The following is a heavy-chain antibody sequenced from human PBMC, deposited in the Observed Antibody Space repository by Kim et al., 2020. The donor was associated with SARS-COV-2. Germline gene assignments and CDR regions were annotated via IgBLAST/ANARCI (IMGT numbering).Heavy chain of an antibody. CDR1: GFTFSSYA. J-gene: IGHJ4*02. CDR3: AKWKQQLVSYYFDY. CDR2: ISGSGGST. D-gene: IGHD6-13*01. V-gene: IGHV3-23*01. Sequence: GGSLRLSCAASGFTFSSYAMSWVRQAPGKGLEWVSAISGSGGSTYYADSVKGRFTISRDNSKNTLYLQMNSLRAEDTAVYYCAKWKQQLVSYYFDYWAREPWSPSPQ.